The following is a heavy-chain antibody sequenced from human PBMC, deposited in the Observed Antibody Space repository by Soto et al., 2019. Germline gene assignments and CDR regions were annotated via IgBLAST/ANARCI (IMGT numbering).Heavy chain of an antibody. V-gene: IGHV1-3*01. CDR2: INAGNGNT. D-gene: IGHD3-22*01. Sequence: GASVKVSCKASGYTFTSAAMHWLRQAAGQRSEWMGWINAGNGNTKYSQKFQGRVTITRDISASTVYMEMSSLRSEDTAVYFCARVTDYFDTIGYSREYFQHWRQRTPVTVSS. CDR3: ARVTDYFDTIGYSREYFQH. CDR1: GYTFTSAA. J-gene: IGHJ1*01.